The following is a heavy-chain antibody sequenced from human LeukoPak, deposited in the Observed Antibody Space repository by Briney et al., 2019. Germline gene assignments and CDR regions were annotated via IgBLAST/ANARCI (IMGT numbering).Heavy chain of an antibody. CDR1: GYTFTGYY. Sequence: ASVKVSCKTSGYTFTGYYMHWVRQAPGPGLEWMGWINPNSGATNYVQEFQGRVTMTRDTSITTAYMELSGLRSDDTAVYYCAREGREFGPHKLAGFDYWGQGTLVTVSS. CDR3: AREGREFGPHKLAGFDY. CDR2: INPNSGAT. V-gene: IGHV1-2*02. D-gene: IGHD3-10*01. J-gene: IGHJ4*02.